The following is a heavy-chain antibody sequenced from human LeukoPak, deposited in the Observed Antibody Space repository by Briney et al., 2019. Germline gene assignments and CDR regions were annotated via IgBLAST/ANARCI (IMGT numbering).Heavy chain of an antibody. D-gene: IGHD7-27*01. CDR2: IHPEGNEK. CDR3: ARGATGDRLGY. J-gene: IGHJ4*02. CDR1: GFSFTNFW. Sequence: PGGSLRLSCAVSGFSFTNFWMSWVRQAPGRGLGWVANIHPEGNEKYHVESVKGRFTISRDNARNSLYLQMNSLRAEDTAVYYCARGATGDRLGYWGQGTLVTVSS. V-gene: IGHV3-7*01.